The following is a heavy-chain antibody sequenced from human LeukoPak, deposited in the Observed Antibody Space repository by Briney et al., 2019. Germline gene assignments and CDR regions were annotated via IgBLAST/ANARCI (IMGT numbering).Heavy chain of an antibody. CDR2: IYYSGST. CDR1: GASLSSRRSY. D-gene: IGHD1-14*01. V-gene: IGHV4-39*07. Sequence: SQTLSPTCTVAGASLSSRRSYWGWIRQPPGKGLEWFGSIYYSGSTYYNPSLKSRVTISVDTSKNQCSLNLSSVTAADTAVYYCARVGRGLAGPEGTILAYWGPGTLVTVSS. CDR3: ARVGRGLAGPEGTILAY. J-gene: IGHJ4*02.